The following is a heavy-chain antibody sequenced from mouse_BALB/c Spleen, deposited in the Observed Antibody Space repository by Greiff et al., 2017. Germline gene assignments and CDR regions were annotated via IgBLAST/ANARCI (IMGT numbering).Heavy chain of an antibody. J-gene: IGHJ2*01. CDR2: ISSGGSYT. CDR3: ARQGDGYDYFDY. Sequence: EVQGVESGGGLVKPGGSLKLSCAASGFTFSSYAMSWVRQTPEKRLEWVATISSGGSYTYYPDSVKGRFTISRDNAKNTLYLQMSSLRSEDTAMYYCARQGDGYDYFDYWGQGTTLTVSS. D-gene: IGHD2-2*01. CDR1: GFTFSSYA. V-gene: IGHV5-9-3*01.